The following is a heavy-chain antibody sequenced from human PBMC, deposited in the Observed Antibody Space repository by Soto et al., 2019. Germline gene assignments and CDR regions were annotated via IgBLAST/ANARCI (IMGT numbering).Heavy chain of an antibody. V-gene: IGHV3-30*18. CDR3: AKDQGEDAFDI. Sequence: QVQLVESGGGVVQPGRSLRLSCAASGFTFSSYGMHWVRQAPGKGLEWVAVISYDGSNKYYADSVKGRFTISRDNSKNTLYLQMNSLRAEDTGVYYCAKDQGEDAFDIWGQGTMVTVSS. J-gene: IGHJ3*02. CDR1: GFTFSSYG. D-gene: IGHD2-21*01. CDR2: ISYDGSNK.